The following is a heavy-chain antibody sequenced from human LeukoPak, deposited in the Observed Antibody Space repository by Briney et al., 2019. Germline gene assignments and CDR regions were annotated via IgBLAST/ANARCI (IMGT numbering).Heavy chain of an antibody. CDR1: GYTFTGYY. D-gene: IGHD3-22*01. CDR3: ASSDYYYDSSGYPDHY. Sequence: ASVKVTCKASGYTFTGYYMHWVRQAPGQGLEWMGWINPNSGGTNYAQKFQGRVTMTRDTSISTAYMELSRLRSDDTAVYYCASSDYYYDSSGYPDHYWGQGTLVTVSS. V-gene: IGHV1-2*02. J-gene: IGHJ4*02. CDR2: INPNSGGT.